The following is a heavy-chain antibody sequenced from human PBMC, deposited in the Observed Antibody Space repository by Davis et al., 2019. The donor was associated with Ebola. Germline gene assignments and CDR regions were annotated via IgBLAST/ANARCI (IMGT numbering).Heavy chain of an antibody. CDR2: IYGDYNT. V-gene: IGHV3-53*01. CDR3: ARGDLGYSSSLRVLDY. Sequence: GGSLRLSCAASELTVNSYYMNWVRQAPGKGLEWVSVIYGDYNTYYADSVKGRFTVSRDNSKNTLYLQMNSLRAEDTAVYYCARGDLGYSSSLRVLDYWGLGTLVTVSS. D-gene: IGHD6-6*01. CDR1: ELTVNSYY. J-gene: IGHJ4*02.